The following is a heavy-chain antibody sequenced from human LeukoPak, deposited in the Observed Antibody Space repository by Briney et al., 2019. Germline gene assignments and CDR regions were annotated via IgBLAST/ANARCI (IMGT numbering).Heavy chain of an antibody. CDR2: ISDDGTNK. CDR1: GFTFSSYG. V-gene: IGHV3-30*19. J-gene: IGHJ4*02. D-gene: IGHD3-22*01. Sequence: PGGSLRLSCAASGFTFSSYGMHWVRQAPGKGLEWVAAISDDGTNKYYADSVKGRFTISRDNSNNTLYLQMSSLRPEDTAVYYCATPHHYDSSGYYYGFDYWGQGTLVTVSS. CDR3: ATPHHYDSSGYYYGFDY.